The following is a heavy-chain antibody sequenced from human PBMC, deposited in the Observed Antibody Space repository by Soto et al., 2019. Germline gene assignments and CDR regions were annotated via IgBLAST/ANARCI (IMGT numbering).Heavy chain of an antibody. CDR1: GFTFSTYT. CDR2: ISSSSSYI. D-gene: IGHD2-15*01. Sequence: GGSLRLSCAASGFTFSTYTMNWVRQAPGKGLEWVSSISSSSSYIYYADSVKSRFTISRDNAKNSLFLQMNSLSAEDTAMYYCARVKLDCSGGSCYSNWFDPWGQGTLVTVSS. V-gene: IGHV3-21*01. J-gene: IGHJ5*02. CDR3: ARVKLDCSGGSCYSNWFDP.